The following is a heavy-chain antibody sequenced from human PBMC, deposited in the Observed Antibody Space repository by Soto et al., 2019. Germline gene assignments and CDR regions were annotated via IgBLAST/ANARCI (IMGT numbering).Heavy chain of an antibody. D-gene: IGHD2-2*01. CDR3: ARDGTRYCSSTCCSDYYYYGMDF. J-gene: IGHJ6*02. Sequence: QVQLVQSGAEVKKPGSSVKVSCKASGGTFSSYAISWVRQAPGQGLEWMGGIIPIFGTANYAKKFQGRVTMTADKTTSTAYMELSNLGTEDTAVYYCARDGTRYCSSTCCSDYYYYGMDFWGQGTTVTVSS. V-gene: IGHV1-69*06. CDR1: GGTFSSYA. CDR2: IIPIFGTA.